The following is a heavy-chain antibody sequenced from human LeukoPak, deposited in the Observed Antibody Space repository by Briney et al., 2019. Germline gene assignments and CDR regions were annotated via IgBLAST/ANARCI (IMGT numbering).Heavy chain of an antibody. D-gene: IGHD6-6*01. CDR3: ARSYSSSSSYYYYYYMDV. J-gene: IGHJ6*03. Sequence: SETLSLTCAVYGGSFSSYYWGWIRQPPGKGLEWIGSIYYSGSTYYNPSLKSRVTISVDTSKNQFSLKLSSVTAADTAVYYCARSYSSSSSYYYYYYMDVWGKGTTVTVSS. V-gene: IGHV4-39*07. CDR1: GGSFSSYY. CDR2: IYYSGST.